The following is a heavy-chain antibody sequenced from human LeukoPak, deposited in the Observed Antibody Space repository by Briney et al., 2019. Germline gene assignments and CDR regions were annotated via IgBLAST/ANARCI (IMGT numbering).Heavy chain of an antibody. CDR1: GGSISSYY. CDR2: IYYSGST. Sequence: SETLSLTCTVSGGSISSYYRSWIRQPPGKGLEWIGYIYYSGSTNYNPSLKSRVTISVDTSKNQFSLKLSSVTAADTAVYYCARGHWLDPWGQGTLVTVSS. J-gene: IGHJ5*02. CDR3: ARGHWLDP. V-gene: IGHV4-59*01.